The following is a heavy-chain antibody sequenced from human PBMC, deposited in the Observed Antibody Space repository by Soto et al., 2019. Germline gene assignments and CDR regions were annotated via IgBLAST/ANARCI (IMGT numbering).Heavy chain of an antibody. D-gene: IGHD4-17*01. J-gene: IGHJ4*02. CDR3: ARVYPRLRWYVIDY. CDR1: GGSISSGDYY. V-gene: IGHV4-30-4*01. CDR2: IYYSGST. Sequence: QVQLQESGPGLMKPSQTLSLTCTVSGGSISSGDYYWSWIRQPPGTGLAWIGYIYYSGSTYYNPSLKSRVTISVDPSKHQFSLKLSSVTAADTAVYYCARVYPRLRWYVIDYWGQGTLVTVSS.